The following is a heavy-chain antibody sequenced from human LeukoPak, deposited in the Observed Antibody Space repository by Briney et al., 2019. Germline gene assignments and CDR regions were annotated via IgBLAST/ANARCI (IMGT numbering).Heavy chain of an antibody. J-gene: IGHJ6*03. CDR3: ARDGYYGSGSYSWRYYYYYMDV. CDR1: GGSISSYY. D-gene: IGHD3-10*01. Sequence: SETLSLTCTVSGGSISSYYWSWIRQPAGKGLEWIGRIYTSGSTNYNPSPKSRVTMSVDTSKNQFSLKLSSVTAADTAVYYCARDGYYGSGSYSWRYYYYYMDVWGKGTAVTVSS. CDR2: IYTSGST. V-gene: IGHV4-4*07.